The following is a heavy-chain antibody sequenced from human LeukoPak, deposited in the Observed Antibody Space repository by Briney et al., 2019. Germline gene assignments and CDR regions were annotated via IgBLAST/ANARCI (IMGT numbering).Heavy chain of an antibody. CDR2: IRYDGSNK. CDR1: GFTFSSYG. J-gene: IGHJ6*03. CDR3: AKDIAARPSYYYYYYMDV. Sequence: GGSLRLSCAASGFTFSSYGMHWVRQAPGKGLEWVAFIRYDGSNKYYADSVKGRFTISRDNSKNTLYLQMNSLRAEDTAVYYCAKDIAARPSYYYYYYMDVWGKGTTVTVSS. D-gene: IGHD6-6*01. V-gene: IGHV3-30*02.